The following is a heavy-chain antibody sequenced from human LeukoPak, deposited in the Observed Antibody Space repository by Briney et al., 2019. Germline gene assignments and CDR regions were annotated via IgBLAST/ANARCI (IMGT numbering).Heavy chain of an antibody. CDR1: GGSISSGGYS. CDR2: IYHSGST. CDR3: AGSGGGNGSGPDY. D-gene: IGHD3-10*01. J-gene: IGHJ4*02. Sequence: SETLSLTCAVSGGSISSGGYSWSWIRQPPGKGLEWIGYIYHSGSTYYNPSLKSRVTISVDRSKNRFSLKLSSATAADTAVYYCAGSGGGNGSGPDYWGQGTLVTVSS. V-gene: IGHV4-30-2*01.